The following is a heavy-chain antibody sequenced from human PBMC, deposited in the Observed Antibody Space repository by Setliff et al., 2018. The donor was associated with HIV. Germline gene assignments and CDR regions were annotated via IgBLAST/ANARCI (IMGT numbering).Heavy chain of an antibody. D-gene: IGHD6-13*01. Sequence: SETLALTCNVYGASISNSNSYWGWIRQPPGQRLEWLGSIYYGGSTSYNPSLSSRLTISVDTSTNQVSLRLSSVTAADTGVYYCARHKDPPGSRWIFYYYYLDLWGGGTTVTVSS. CDR3: ARHKDPPGSRWIFYYYYLDL. CDR2: IYYGGST. V-gene: IGHV4-39*01. J-gene: IGHJ6*03. CDR1: GASISNSNSY.